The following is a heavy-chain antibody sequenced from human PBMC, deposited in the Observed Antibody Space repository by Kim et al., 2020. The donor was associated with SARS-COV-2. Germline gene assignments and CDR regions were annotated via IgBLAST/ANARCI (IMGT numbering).Heavy chain of an antibody. CDR3: AKEREHYFDGLWDS. D-gene: IGHD3-22*01. CDR2: ISGRGGST. Sequence: GGSLRLSCAVSGFTFSNHAMSWVRQAPGKGLEWVAAISGRGGSTHYADSVKGRFTISRDNSKNTLYLHMSSLRAEDTAVFYCAKEREHYFDGLWDSWGQGTLVTVSS. CDR1: GFTFSNHA. J-gene: IGHJ4*02. V-gene: IGHV3-23*01.